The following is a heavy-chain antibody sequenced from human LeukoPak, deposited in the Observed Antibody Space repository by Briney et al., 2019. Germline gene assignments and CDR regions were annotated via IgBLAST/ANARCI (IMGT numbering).Heavy chain of an antibody. V-gene: IGHV4-39*07. CDR1: GGSISSSSYY. D-gene: IGHD3-22*01. CDR3: ARDGAEPLTYYYDSSGYYPSGWFDP. J-gene: IGHJ5*02. CDR2: IYYSGST. Sequence: SETLSLTCTVSGGSISSSSYYWGWIRQPPGKGLEWIGSIYYSGSTYYNPSLKSRVTISVDTSKNQFSLKLSSVTAADTAVYYCARDGAEPLTYYYDSSGYYPSGWFDPWGQGTLVTVSS.